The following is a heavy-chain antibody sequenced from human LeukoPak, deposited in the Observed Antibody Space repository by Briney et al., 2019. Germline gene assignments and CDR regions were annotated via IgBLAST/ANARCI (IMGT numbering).Heavy chain of an antibody. D-gene: IGHD3-10*01. Sequence: PGGSLKLSCAASGFTVSSSSMSWVRQAPGKGLEWVSTTYSGGSTYYADSVKGRFTISRDKSKNTLYLQMNSLRAEDTAVYYCARDGGVSYYYYLDVWGKGTTVTVSS. V-gene: IGHV3-53*01. CDR2: TYSGGST. CDR1: GFTVSSSS. J-gene: IGHJ6*03. CDR3: ARDGGVSYYYYLDV.